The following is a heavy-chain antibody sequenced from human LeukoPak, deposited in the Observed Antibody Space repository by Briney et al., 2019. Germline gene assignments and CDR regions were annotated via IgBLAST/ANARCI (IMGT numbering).Heavy chain of an antibody. CDR1: GGTFSSYA. CDR3: ASVGATSSIFDY. V-gene: IGHV1-18*01. CDR2: ISAYNGNT. J-gene: IGHJ4*02. Sequence: ASVKVSCKASGGTFSSYAISWVRQAPGQGLEWMGWISAYNGNTNYAQKLQGRVTMTTDTSTSTAYMELRSLRSDDTAAYYCASVGATSSIFDYWGQGTLVTVSS. D-gene: IGHD1-26*01.